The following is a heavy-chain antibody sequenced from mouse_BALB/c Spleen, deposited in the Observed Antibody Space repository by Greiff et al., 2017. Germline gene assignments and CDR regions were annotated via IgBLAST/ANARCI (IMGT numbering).Heavy chain of an antibody. D-gene: IGHD2-14*01. Sequence: EVKLQESGPELVKPGASVKMSCKASGYTFTSYWMHWVKQRPGQGLEWIGAIYPGNSDTSYNQKFKGKAKLTAVTATSTAYMELSSLTNEDSAVYYCTRKDYRYDGFDYWGQGTTLTGSS. J-gene: IGHJ2*01. CDR2: IYPGNSDT. V-gene: IGHV1-5*01. CDR1: GYTFTSYW. CDR3: TRKDYRYDGFDY.